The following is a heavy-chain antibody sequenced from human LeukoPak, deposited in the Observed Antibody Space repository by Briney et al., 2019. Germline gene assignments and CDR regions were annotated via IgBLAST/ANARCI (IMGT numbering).Heavy chain of an antibody. CDR1: GFTFSNYA. V-gene: IGHV3-23*01. D-gene: IGHD1-14*01. J-gene: IGHJ6*03. CDR3: ARNKAGYHYYIGV. Sequence: PGGSLRLSCAASGFTFSNYAMIWVRQAPGKGLECVSTINGEMNFKYYADSVKGRFTISRDNSENTLYLHMSNMRPEDTATYYCARNKAGYHYYIGVWGEGTAVTVSS. CDR2: INGEMNFK.